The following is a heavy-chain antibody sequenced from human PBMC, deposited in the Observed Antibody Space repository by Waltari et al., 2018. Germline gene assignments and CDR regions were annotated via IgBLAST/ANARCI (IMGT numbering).Heavy chain of an antibody. Sequence: EVQLVESGGGLAKPGGSLRLSCAASGFTFSSYAMHWVRQAPGQGLAWVSAISSSDRRYDVDSLKGRFTTSRDNSKNTLSLQMNSLRAEDTAVYYCAKDNGLLGNYFDDWGQGVLVTVSS. CDR2: ISSSDRR. V-gene: IGHV3-23*04. J-gene: IGHJ4*02. CDR1: GFTFSSYA. CDR3: AKDNGLLGNYFDD. D-gene: IGHD2-15*01.